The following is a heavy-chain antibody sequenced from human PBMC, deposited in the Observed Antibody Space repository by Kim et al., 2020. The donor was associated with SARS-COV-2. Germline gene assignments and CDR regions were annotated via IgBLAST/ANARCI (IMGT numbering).Heavy chain of an antibody. D-gene: IGHD3-3*01. V-gene: IGHV3-15*01. CDR3: TTDWAIFGSDNWFDP. Sequence: APVKGRFTITRDNSKNTLYLKMNSQKTEDTAVYYCTTDWAIFGSDNWFDPWGQGTLVTVSS. J-gene: IGHJ5*02.